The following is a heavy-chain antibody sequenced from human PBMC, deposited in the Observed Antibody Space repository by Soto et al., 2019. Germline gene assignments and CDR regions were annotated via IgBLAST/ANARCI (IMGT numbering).Heavy chain of an antibody. J-gene: IGHJ4*02. CDR3: ARDSNYYDSSGPGDDY. V-gene: IGHV3-30-3*01. Sequence: GGSLRLSCAASGFTFSDYAMHWVRQAPGKGLEWVAVISYDGSNKYYADSVKGRFTISRDNSKNTLYLQMNSLRAEDTAVYYCARDSNYYDSSGPGDDYWGQGTLVTVSS. CDR2: ISYDGSNK. CDR1: GFTFSDYA. D-gene: IGHD3-22*01.